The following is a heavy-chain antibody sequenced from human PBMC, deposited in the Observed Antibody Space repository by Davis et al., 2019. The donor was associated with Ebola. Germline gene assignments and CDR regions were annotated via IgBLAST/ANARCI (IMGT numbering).Heavy chain of an antibody. J-gene: IGHJ4*02. CDR1: GFTFDDYA. V-gene: IGHV3-9*01. CDR3: ARRSITGTDFDY. CDR2: INWNSGSV. D-gene: IGHD1/OR15-1a*01. Sequence: SLKISCTASGFTFDDYAMHWVRQAPERGLDWVSGINWNSGSVDYADSVKGRFTISRDNAKNSLYLQMNSLRAEDTAVYYCARRSITGTDFDYWGQGTLVTVSS.